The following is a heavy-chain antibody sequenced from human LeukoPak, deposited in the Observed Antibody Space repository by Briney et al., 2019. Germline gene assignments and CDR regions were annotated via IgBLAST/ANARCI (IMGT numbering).Heavy chain of an antibody. D-gene: IGHD6-13*01. Sequence: ASVKVSCKASGYTFTDYYMHWVRQAPGQGLEWMGWINPNSGGTNYAQQFQGRVTMTRDTSISTAYMELSNLRSDDTAVYYCARKGSSWYSRYYFDYWGQGTLVTVSS. CDR1: GYTFTDYY. J-gene: IGHJ4*02. CDR3: ARKGSSWYSRYYFDY. CDR2: INPNSGGT. V-gene: IGHV1-2*02.